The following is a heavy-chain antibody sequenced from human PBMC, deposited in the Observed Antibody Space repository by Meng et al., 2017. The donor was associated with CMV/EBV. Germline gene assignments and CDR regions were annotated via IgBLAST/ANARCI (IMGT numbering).Heavy chain of an antibody. CDR2: IYSGGST. CDR1: GFPVSSNY. CDR3: ARASRFGGYYPPFFDY. Sequence: SGFPVSSNYMSWVRQAPGKGLEWVSVIYSGGSTYYADSVKGRFTISRDNSKNTLYLQMNSLRAEDTAVYYCARASRFGGYYPPFFDYWGQGTLVTVSS. V-gene: IGHV3-66*02. J-gene: IGHJ4*02. D-gene: IGHD3-22*01.